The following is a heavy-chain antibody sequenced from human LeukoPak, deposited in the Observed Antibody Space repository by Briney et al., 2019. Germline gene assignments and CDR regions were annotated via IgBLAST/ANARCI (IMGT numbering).Heavy chain of an antibody. V-gene: IGHV3-7*01. D-gene: IGHD3-22*01. CDR1: GFTFSSYW. CDR2: IKQDGSEK. J-gene: IGHJ6*02. CDR3: ARVDDSSGYYYFCYYYGMDV. Sequence: GGSLRLSCAASGFTFSSYWMSWVRQAPGKGLEWVANIKQDGSEKYYVDSVKGRFTISRDNAKNSLYLQMNSQRAEDTAVYYCARVDDSSGYYYFCYYYGMDVWGQGTTVTVSS.